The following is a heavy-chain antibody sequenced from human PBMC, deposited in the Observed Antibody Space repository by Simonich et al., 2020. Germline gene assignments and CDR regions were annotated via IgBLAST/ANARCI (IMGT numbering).Heavy chain of an antibody. CDR2: INPNSGGT. D-gene: IGHD6-6*01. V-gene: IGHV1-2*02. CDR1: GYTFTGYY. CDR3: ARVEYSSSGYFDL. J-gene: IGHJ2*01. Sequence: QVQLVQSGAEVKKPGASVKVSCKASGYTFTGYYMHWVRPAPGQGLEWMGWINPNSGGTNDAQKFQGRVTMTRDTSISTAYMELSRLRADDTAVYYCARVEYSSSGYFDLWGRGTLVTVSS.